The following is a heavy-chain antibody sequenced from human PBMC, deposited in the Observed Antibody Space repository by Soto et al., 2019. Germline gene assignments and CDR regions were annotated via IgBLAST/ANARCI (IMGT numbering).Heavy chain of an antibody. CDR3: ARDQDSGYVINLLYFYNMDV. J-gene: IGHJ6*02. Sequence: QVQRVQSGAEVKKPGSSVKVSCKASGGTFSSYAISWVRQAPGQGLEWMGGIIPIFVTANYAQKFQGRVTITADESTSTAYMELSSLRSEDTAVYYCARDQDSGYVINLLYFYNMDVWGQGTTVTVSS. V-gene: IGHV1-69*12. CDR2: IIPIFVTA. CDR1: GGTFSSYA. D-gene: IGHD5-12*01.